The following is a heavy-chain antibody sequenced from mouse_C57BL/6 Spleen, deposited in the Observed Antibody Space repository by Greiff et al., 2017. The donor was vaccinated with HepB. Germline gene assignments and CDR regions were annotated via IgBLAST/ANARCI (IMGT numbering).Heavy chain of an antibody. V-gene: IGHV1-52*01. Sequence: QVHVKQPGAELVRPGSSVKLSCKASGYTFTSYWMHWVKQRPIQGLEWIGNIDPSDSETHYNQKFKDKATLTVDKSSSTAYMQLSSLTSEDSAVYYCARSMVRYAMDYWGQGTSVTVSS. D-gene: IGHD2-3*01. CDR2: IDPSDSET. J-gene: IGHJ4*01. CDR3: ARSMVRYAMDY. CDR1: GYTFTSYW.